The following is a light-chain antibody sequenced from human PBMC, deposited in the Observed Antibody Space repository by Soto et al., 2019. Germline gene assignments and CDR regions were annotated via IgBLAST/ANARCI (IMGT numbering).Light chain of an antibody. J-gene: IGKJ1*01. V-gene: IGKV1-39*01. CDR1: QSIINF. CDR2: AAS. CDR3: HQTYIAPWA. Sequence: DILVTQSPPSLSASVGDRVTITCRTSQSIINFLNWYQQKPGKAPDLLIYAASTLQSGVPSRFSGSGSGTDFTLTISSLQPEDSATYYCHQTYIAPWAFGQGTKVDSK.